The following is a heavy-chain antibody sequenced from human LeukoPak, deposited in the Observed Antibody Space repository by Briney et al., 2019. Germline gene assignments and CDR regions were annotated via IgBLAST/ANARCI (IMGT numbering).Heavy chain of an antibody. CDR2: IYYSGST. Sequence: SETLSLTCTVSGGSISSSSYYWGWIRQPPGKGLEWIGSIYYSGSTYYNPSLKSRVTISVDTSKNQFSLKLSSVTAADTAVYYCAREDYYGSGSYRGYWGQGTLVTVSS. CDR1: GGSISSSSYY. D-gene: IGHD3-10*01. CDR3: AREDYYGSGSYRGY. V-gene: IGHV4-39*07. J-gene: IGHJ4*02.